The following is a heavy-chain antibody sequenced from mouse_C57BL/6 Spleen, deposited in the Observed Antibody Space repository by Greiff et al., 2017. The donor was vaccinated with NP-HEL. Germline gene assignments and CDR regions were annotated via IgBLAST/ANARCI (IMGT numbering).Heavy chain of an antibody. D-gene: IGHD1-1*01. V-gene: IGHV5-9*01. CDR3: ARKLLYYAMDY. CDR1: GFTFSSYT. Sequence: EVQLVESGGGLVKPGGSLKLSCAASGFTFSSYTMSWVRQTPEKRLEWVATISGGGGNTYYPDSVKGRFTISRDNAKNTLYLQMSSLRSEDTALYYCARKLLYYAMDYWGQGTSVTVSS. CDR2: ISGGGGNT. J-gene: IGHJ4*01.